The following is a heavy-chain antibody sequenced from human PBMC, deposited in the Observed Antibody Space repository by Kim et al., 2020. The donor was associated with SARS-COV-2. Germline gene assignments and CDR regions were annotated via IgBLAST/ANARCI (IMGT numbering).Heavy chain of an antibody. V-gene: IGHV7-4-1*02. CDR2: INTNTGNP. D-gene: IGHD3-3*01. CDR1: GYTFTSYA. CDR3: ARDPSLTTIFGVVITYYYYMDV. J-gene: IGHJ6*03. Sequence: ASVKVSCKASGYTFTSYAMNWVRQAPGQGLEWMGWINTNTGNPTYAQGFTGRFVFSLDTSVSTAYLQISSLKAEDTAVYYCARDPSLTTIFGVVITYYYYMDVWGKGTTVTVSS.